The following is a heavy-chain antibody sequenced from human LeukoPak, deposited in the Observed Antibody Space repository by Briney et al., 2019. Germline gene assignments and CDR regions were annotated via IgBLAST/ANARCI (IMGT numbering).Heavy chain of an antibody. Sequence: SGSLSLMCALSGGSVGISSWWCAVLQPRGRGLEWFWQIYDSGSTNYNPSLKSRVTISVDKSKNQFSLKLSSVTAADTAVYYCARAMYDSSDFYQDYAFDFWGQGTMVTVSS. D-gene: IGHD3-22*01. CDR1: GGSVGISSW. J-gene: IGHJ3*01. V-gene: IGHV4-4*02. CDR2: IYDSGST. CDR3: ARAMYDSSDFYQDYAFDF.